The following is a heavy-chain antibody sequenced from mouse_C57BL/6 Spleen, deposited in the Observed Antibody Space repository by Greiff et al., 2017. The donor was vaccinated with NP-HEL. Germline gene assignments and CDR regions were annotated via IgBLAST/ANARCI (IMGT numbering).Heavy chain of an antibody. J-gene: IGHJ1*03. V-gene: IGHV3-1*01. D-gene: IGHD1-1*01. CDR2: ISYSGST. CDR1: GYSITSGYD. Sequence: EVQLQESGPGMVKPSQSLSLTCTVTGYSITSGYDWHWIRHFPGNKLEWMGYISYSGSTNYNPSLKSRISITHDTSKNHFFLKLNSVTTEDTATYYCARGGLPYGSSPYFDVWGTGTTVTVSS. CDR3: ARGGLPYGSSPYFDV.